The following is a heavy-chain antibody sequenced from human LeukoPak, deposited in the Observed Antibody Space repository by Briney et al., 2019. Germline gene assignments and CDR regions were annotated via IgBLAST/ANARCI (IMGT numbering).Heavy chain of an antibody. CDR1: GYTFTSYG. D-gene: IGHD3-22*01. CDR3: ARELKYYYDSSGYGPNYFDY. J-gene: IGHJ4*02. V-gene: IGHV1-18*01. Sequence: ASVKVSCKASGYTFTSYGISWVRQAPGQGLEWMGWISAYNGNTHYAQKLQGRVTMTTDTSTSTVYMELRSLRSDDTAVYYCARELKYYYDSSGYGPNYFDYWGQGTLVTVSS. CDR2: ISAYNGNT.